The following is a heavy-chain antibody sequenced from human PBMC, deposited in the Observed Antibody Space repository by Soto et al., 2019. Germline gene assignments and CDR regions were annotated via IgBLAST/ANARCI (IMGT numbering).Heavy chain of an antibody. Sequence: ASVKVSCKVSRYTLTELSMHWVRQAPGKGLEWMGGFDPEDGETIYAQKFQGRVTMTEDTSTDTAYMELSSLRSEDTAVFYCARSADSVIVVVPESKNPNWFDPWGQGTLVTVSS. CDR1: RYTLTELS. D-gene: IGHD2-2*01. CDR3: ARSADSVIVVVPESKNPNWFDP. V-gene: IGHV1-24*01. J-gene: IGHJ5*02. CDR2: FDPEDGET.